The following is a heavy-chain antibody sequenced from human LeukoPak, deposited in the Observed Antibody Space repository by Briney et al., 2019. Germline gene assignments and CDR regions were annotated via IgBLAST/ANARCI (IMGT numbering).Heavy chain of an antibody. CDR1: GGSIRSDDSY. CDR3: ARRSSKNWSAWFDP. V-gene: IGHV4-30-4*01. D-gene: IGHD1-1*01. J-gene: IGHJ5*02. Sequence: SETLSLTCSVSGGSIRSDDSYWIWIRQPPGKGLEWIGHIYWSGSTHYHPSLRSRVTMSLDTSKNQFSLKLTSMTVADTAVYYCARRSSKNWSAWFDPWGQGTLVTVSS. CDR2: IYWSGST.